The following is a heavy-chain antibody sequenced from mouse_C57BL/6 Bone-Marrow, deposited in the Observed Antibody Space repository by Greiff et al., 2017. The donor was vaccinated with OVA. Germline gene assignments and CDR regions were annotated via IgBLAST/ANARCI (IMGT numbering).Heavy chain of an antibody. CDR2: IYPGDGDT. D-gene: IGHD1-1*02. CDR1: GYAFSSSW. Sequence: QVQLQQSGPELVKPGASVKISCKASGYAFSSSWMNWVKQRPGKGLEWIGRIYPGDGDTNYNGKFKGKATLTADKSSSTAYMQLSSLTSEDSAVYFCARSLYGHWGQGTTLTVSS. J-gene: IGHJ2*01. CDR3: ARSLYGH. V-gene: IGHV1-82*01.